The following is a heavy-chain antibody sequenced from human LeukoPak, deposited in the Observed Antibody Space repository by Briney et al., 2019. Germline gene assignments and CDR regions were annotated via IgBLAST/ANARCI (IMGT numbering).Heavy chain of an antibody. Sequence: ASVMVSCKASGYTHTNHGITWVRQAPGQGLEWMGWISAYNRDTKYAQNFQGRVTLITESSTNTAYMELRSLKSDDTAVYYCARDPSNTSGWSPYFDYWGQGTLVTVSA. CDR2: ISAYNRDT. D-gene: IGHD6-13*01. CDR3: ARDPSNTSGWSPYFDY. J-gene: IGHJ4*02. CDR1: GYTHTNHG. V-gene: IGHV1-18*04.